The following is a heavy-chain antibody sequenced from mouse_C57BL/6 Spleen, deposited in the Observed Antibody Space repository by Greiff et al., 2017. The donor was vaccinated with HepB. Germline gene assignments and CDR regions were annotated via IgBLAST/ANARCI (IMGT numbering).Heavy chain of an antibody. CDR3: ARDSSGFLDY. V-gene: IGHV1-53*01. CDR1: GYTFTSYW. CDR2: INPSNGGT. D-gene: IGHD3-2*02. Sequence: QVQLQQPGAELVKPGASVKMSCKASGYTFTSYWITWVKQRPGQGLEWIGNINPSNGGTNYNEKFKSKATLTVDKSSSTAYMQLSSLTSEDSAVYYCARDSSGFLDYWGQGTTLTVSS. J-gene: IGHJ2*01.